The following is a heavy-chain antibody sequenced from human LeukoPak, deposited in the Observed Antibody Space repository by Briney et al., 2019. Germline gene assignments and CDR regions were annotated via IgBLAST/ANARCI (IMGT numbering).Heavy chain of an antibody. V-gene: IGHV3-21*01. D-gene: IGHD6-13*01. CDR1: GFTFSSYS. CDR3: ARESTSTSCSDY. Sequence: GGSLRLSCAASGFTFSSYSMNWVRQAPGKGLEWVSSISSSSSYIYYADSVEGRFTISRDNAKKSLYLQMNSLRAEDSAVYYCARESTSTSCSDYWGQGTLVTVSS. J-gene: IGHJ4*02. CDR2: ISSSSSYI.